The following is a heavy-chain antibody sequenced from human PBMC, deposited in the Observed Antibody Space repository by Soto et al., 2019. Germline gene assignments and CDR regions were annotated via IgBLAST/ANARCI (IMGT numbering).Heavy chain of an antibody. Sequence: ASVKVSCKASGYTFIDSYIHWVRQAPGQGLEWMGWISPRNGDTNYAQNFRGRVTITSDTSINTAYMELTSLSSDDTGVYYCTKKAGRPFPFDPWGQGTRVTVAS. CDR1: GYTFIDSY. J-gene: IGHJ5*02. CDR2: ISPRNGDT. CDR3: TKKAGRPFPFDP. V-gene: IGHV1-2*02.